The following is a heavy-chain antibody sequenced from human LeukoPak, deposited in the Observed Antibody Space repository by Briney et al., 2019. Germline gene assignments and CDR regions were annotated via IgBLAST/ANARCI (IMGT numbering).Heavy chain of an antibody. CDR1: GYTVTSYG. J-gene: IGHJ4*02. Sequence: ASVKVSCKASGYTVTSYGISWVRQAPGQGLEWMGWISVYNGNTNYAQKLQGRVTMTTDTSTSTAYMELRSLRSDDTAVYYCTKGYYYDSSSYYSPFDYWGQGTLVTVSS. D-gene: IGHD3-22*01. CDR2: ISVYNGNT. CDR3: TKGYYYDSSSYYSPFDY. V-gene: IGHV1-18*01.